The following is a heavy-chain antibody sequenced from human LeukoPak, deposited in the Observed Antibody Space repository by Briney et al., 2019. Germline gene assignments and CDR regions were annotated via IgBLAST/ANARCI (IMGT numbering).Heavy chain of an antibody. CDR2: INPGGGST. CDR1: GDTFSGYY. D-gene: IGHD3-22*01. V-gene: IGHV1-46*01. CDR3: ARGAYYYDPQGAFDI. J-gene: IGHJ3*02. Sequence: SVKVSCKAFGDTFSGYYIHWVRLAPGQGLEWMGIINPGGGSTTYALKFQGRFTMTRDTSTNTIYMELSSLTSEDTAVYYCARGAYYYDPQGAFDIWGQGTVVTVSS.